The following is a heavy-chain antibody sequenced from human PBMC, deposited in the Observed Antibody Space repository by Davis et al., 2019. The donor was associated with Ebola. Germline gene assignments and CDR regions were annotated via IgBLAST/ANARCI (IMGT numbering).Heavy chain of an antibody. CDR3: VMMRKYYDFWSGYPTRG. D-gene: IGHD3-3*01. Sequence: GESLKISCAASGFTFSSYSMNWVRQAPGKGLEWVSSISSSSSYIYYADSVKGRFSISRDNAKNSLYLQMNSLRAEDTAVYYCVMMRKYYDFWSGYPTRGWGQGTLVTVSS. CDR1: GFTFSSYS. J-gene: IGHJ4*02. V-gene: IGHV3-21*01. CDR2: ISSSSSYI.